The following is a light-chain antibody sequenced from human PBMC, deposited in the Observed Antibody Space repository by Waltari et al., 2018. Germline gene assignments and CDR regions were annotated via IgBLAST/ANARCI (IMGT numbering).Light chain of an antibody. Sequence: QAALTQSPSMSGSPGQSVTISCTGTSSDIGGYNRVSWYQQHPGSVPKVIIFAVSQVPSVVSDRFSASKSCNTASLRISGLQTDDEADYYCSSFSTRTTFVFGGGTRLTVL. CDR2: AVS. V-gene: IGLV2-18*02. J-gene: IGLJ2*01. CDR3: SSFSTRTTFV. CDR1: SSDIGGYNR.